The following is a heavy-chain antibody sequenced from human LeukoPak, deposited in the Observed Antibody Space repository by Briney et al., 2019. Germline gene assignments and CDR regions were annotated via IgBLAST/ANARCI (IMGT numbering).Heavy chain of an antibody. Sequence: SVKVSCKASGGTFSSYAISWVGQAPGQGLEWMGRIIPILGIANYAQKFQGRVTMTRNTSISTAYMELSSLRSEDTAVYYCARGRTGSYRGWFDPWGQGTLVTVSS. V-gene: IGHV1-69*04. CDR2: IIPILGIA. CDR3: ARGRTGSYRGWFDP. CDR1: GGTFSSYA. D-gene: IGHD1-14*01. J-gene: IGHJ5*02.